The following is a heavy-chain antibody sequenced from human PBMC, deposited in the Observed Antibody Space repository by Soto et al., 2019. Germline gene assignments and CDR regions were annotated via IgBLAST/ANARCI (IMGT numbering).Heavy chain of an antibody. CDR1: GGSISSYY. CDR3: ARHSIAAAVVGWGRTGYFDL. Sequence: QVQLQESGPGLVKPSETLSLTCTVSGGSISSYYWSWIRQPPGKGLEWIGYIYYSGSTNYNPSLKSRVTISVDTSKNQFSLKLSSVTAADTAVYYCARHSIAAAVVGWGRTGYFDLWGRGTLVTVSS. V-gene: IGHV4-59*01. J-gene: IGHJ2*01. D-gene: IGHD6-13*01. CDR2: IYYSGST.